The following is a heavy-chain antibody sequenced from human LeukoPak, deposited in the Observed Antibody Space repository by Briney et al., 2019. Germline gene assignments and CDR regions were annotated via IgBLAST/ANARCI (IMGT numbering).Heavy chain of an antibody. CDR1: GFTFDDYA. J-gene: IGHJ4*02. D-gene: IGHD4-17*01. CDR2: ISWNSGSI. Sequence: GRFLRLSCAASGFTFDDYAMYWVRQAPGKGLEWVSGISWNSGSIGYADSVKGRFTISRDNAKDSLYLQMNSLRAEDTALYYCAKANHYGDYLDYWGQGTLVTVSS. CDR3: AKANHYGDYLDY. V-gene: IGHV3-9*01.